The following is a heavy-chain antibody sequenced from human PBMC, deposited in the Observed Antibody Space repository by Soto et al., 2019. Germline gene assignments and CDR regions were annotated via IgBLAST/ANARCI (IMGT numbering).Heavy chain of an antibody. D-gene: IGHD3-9*01. CDR1: GFTFSSYA. J-gene: IGHJ6*02. CDR3: AKDGFAGNIFPYGMDV. Sequence: GGSLRLSCAASGFTFSSYAMSWVRQAPGKGLEWVSAISGRGDSTNYADSVKGRFTISRDNSKNTLYLHMNSLRAEDTAVYYCAKDGFAGNIFPYGMDVWGQGTTVTVSS. CDR2: ISGRGDST. V-gene: IGHV3-23*01.